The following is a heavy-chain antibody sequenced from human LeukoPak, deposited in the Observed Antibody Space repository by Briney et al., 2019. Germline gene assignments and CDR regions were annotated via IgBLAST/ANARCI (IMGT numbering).Heavy chain of an antibody. Sequence: ASVKVSCKASGYTFTNYYTHWMRQAPGQGLEWMGIINPSGGSASYAQKFQGRVTMTRDTSTSTVYMELSSLRSEDTAVYCCAGAVVAEQKGGFDYWGQGTLVTVSS. CDR1: GYTFTNYY. J-gene: IGHJ4*02. D-gene: IGHD2-15*01. CDR3: AGAVVAEQKGGFDY. CDR2: INPSGGSA. V-gene: IGHV1-46*01.